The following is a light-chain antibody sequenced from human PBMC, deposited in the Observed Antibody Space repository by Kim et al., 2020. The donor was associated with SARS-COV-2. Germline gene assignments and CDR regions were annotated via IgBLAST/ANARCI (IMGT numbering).Light chain of an antibody. V-gene: IGLV6-57*03. CDR3: QSYDSSNRV. Sequence: GKTLPRPCPRCRCSVASNYVQGYQQRPGSAPTTVIYEDNQRPSGVPDRFSGSIDSSSNSASLTISGLKTEDEADYYCQSYDSSNRVFGGGTQLTVL. CDR2: EDN. J-gene: IGLJ3*02. CDR1: RCSVASNY.